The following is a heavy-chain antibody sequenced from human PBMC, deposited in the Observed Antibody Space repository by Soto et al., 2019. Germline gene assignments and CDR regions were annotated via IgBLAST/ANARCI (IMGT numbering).Heavy chain of an antibody. CDR3: ARDGGRDGYFGNWLDP. CDR1: GGTFSNYA. J-gene: IGHJ5*02. Sequence: QVQLVQSGAEVKKPGSSVKVSCKASGGTFSNYAISWVRQAPGQGLEWVGGIIPIFGTTNFAQKFQGRVTITANDSTTTAYMELSGLRSEDTAVYYCARDGGRDGYFGNWLDPWGQGTLVTVSS. D-gene: IGHD5-12*01. V-gene: IGHV1-69*12. CDR2: IIPIFGTT.